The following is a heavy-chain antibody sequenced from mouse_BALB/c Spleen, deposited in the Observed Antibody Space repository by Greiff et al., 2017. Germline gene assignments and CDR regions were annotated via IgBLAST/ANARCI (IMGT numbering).Heavy chain of an antibody. J-gene: IGHJ4*01. Sequence: QVQLKESGAELVKPGASVKLSCKASGYTFTSYYMYWVKQRPGQGLEWIGEINPSNGGTNFNEKFKNKATLTVDKSSSTAYMQLSSLTSEDSAVYYCTKSYDKPFGYAMDYWGQGTSVTVSS. CDR2: INPSNGGT. CDR3: TKSYDKPFGYAMDY. V-gene: IGHV1S81*02. D-gene: IGHD2-3*01. CDR1: GYTFTSYY.